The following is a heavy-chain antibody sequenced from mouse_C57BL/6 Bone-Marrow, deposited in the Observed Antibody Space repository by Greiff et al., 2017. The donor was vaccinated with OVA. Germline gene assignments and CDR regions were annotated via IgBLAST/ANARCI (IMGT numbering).Heavy chain of an antibody. J-gene: IGHJ3*01. Sequence: EVKLLESGPGLVKPSQSLSLTCSVTGYSITSGYYWNWIRQFPGNKLEWMGYISYDGSNNYNPSLKNRISITRDTSKNQFFLKLNSVTTEDTATYYCAEGDDYSSWFAYWGQGTLVTVSA. V-gene: IGHV3-6*01. D-gene: IGHD2-3*01. CDR1: GYSITSGYY. CDR3: AEGDDYSSWFAY. CDR2: ISYDGSN.